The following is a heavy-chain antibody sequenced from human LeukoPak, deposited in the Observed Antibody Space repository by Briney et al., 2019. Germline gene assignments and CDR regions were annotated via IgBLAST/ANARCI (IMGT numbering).Heavy chain of an antibody. D-gene: IGHD6-13*01. CDR1: GGTFSSYA. J-gene: IGHJ5*02. V-gene: IGHV1-69*13. CDR2: IIPIFGTA. CDR3: ASMMSIAAAPWGWFDP. Sequence: EASVKVSCKASGGTFSSYAISWVRKAPGQGLDWMGGIIPIFGTANYAQKFQGRVTITADESTSTAYMELSSLRSEDTAVYYCASMMSIAAAPWGWFDPWGQGTLVTVSS.